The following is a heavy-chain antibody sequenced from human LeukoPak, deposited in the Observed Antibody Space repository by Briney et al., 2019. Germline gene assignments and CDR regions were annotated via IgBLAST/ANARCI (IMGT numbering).Heavy chain of an antibody. CDR1: SDSISSSSYL. CDR3: ARRHYGSGNIDS. J-gene: IGHJ4*02. CDR2: IYSNGHI. D-gene: IGHD3-10*01. V-gene: IGHV4-39*01. Sequence: SETLSLTCSVSSDSISSSSYLWVWVRQPPGKGLEWIGDIYSNGHISYNPSLKSRAAISVDTSKNQFPLNLSSVTAADTAVYYCARRHYGSGNIDSWGQGTLVTVSS.